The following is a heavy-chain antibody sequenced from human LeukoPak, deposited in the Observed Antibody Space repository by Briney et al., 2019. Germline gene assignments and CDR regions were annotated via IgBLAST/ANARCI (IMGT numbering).Heavy chain of an antibody. CDR2: ISGSGDST. D-gene: IGHD2-8*02. CDR1: VFTFINYS. J-gene: IGHJ5*02. V-gene: IGHV3-23*01. CDR3: ATYRQVLLPFVS. Sequence: GGSLRLSCTASVFTFINYSMNSVRQAPGKELEWVSGISGSGDSTYYADSVKGRFTISRDNSKKTLYLQINSLRAQDTAIYYCATYRQVLLPFVSWGEGALVTVSS.